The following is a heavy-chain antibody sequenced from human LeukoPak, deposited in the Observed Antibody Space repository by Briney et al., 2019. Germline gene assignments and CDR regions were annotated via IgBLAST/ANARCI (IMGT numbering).Heavy chain of an antibody. CDR1: GGSISNYY. Sequence: SETLSLTCTVSGGSISNYYWNWIRQPPGKGLEWIGYIYYSGSTNYSPSLKSRITISVDASKNQFSLKLSSVTAADTAVYYCATTNRDGYTYLDYWGQGTLVTVSS. CDR3: ATTNRDGYTYLDY. J-gene: IGHJ4*02. D-gene: IGHD5-24*01. V-gene: IGHV4-59*08. CDR2: IYYSGST.